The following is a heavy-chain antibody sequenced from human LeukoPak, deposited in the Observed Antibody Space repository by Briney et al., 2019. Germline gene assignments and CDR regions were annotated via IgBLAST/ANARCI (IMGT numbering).Heavy chain of an antibody. V-gene: IGHV4-59*12. CDR2: IYYSGSA. CDR3: AREDSLHFDY. D-gene: IGHD3-22*01. Sequence: PSETLSLTCTVSGGSISSYYWSWIRQPPGKGLEYIGYIYYSGSANYNPSLKSRVTISVDTSKNQFSLNLRSVTAADTAVYYCAREDSLHFDYWGQGIRVTVSS. CDR1: GGSISSYY. J-gene: IGHJ4*02.